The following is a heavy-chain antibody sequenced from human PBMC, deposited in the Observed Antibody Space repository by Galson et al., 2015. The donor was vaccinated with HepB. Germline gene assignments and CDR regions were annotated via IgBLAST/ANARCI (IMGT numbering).Heavy chain of an antibody. CDR1: GYIFNTYW. V-gene: IGHV5-51*01. J-gene: IGHJ4*02. Sequence: QSGAEVKKPGESLKISCKGSGYIFNTYWIGWVRQVAGKGLEWMGNVYPGDSDTRYSPSFQGQVTISADKSMKTAYLQWTSLKASDSAMYFCARRCPSSTCYTKWGQGTLVTVSS. CDR3: ARRCPSSTCYTK. CDR2: VYPGDSDT. D-gene: IGHD2-2*02.